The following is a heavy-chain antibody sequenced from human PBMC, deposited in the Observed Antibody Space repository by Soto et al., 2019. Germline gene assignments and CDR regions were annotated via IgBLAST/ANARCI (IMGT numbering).Heavy chain of an antibody. V-gene: IGHV1-2*02. Sequence: GASVKVSCKASGYTFTGYYMHWVRQAPGQGLEWMGWINPNSGGTNHAQKFQGRVTMTRDTSISTAYMELSRLRSDDTAVYYCARGVVVTAKYYYYYYGMDVWGQGTTVTVSS. CDR2: INPNSGGT. J-gene: IGHJ6*02. D-gene: IGHD2-21*02. CDR1: GYTFTGYY. CDR3: ARGVVVTAKYYYYYYGMDV.